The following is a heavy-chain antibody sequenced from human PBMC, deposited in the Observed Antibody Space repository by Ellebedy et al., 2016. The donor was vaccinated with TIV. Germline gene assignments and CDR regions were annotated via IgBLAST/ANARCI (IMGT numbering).Heavy chain of an antibody. Sequence: GGSLRLSXAASGFTFSSYAMSCVRQPPGKGLEWVSAISGSGGSTYYADSVKGRFTISRDNSKNTLYLQMNSLRAEDTAVYYCARGPITLVRGVIKELDYWGQGTLVTVSS. J-gene: IGHJ4*02. D-gene: IGHD3-10*01. V-gene: IGHV3-23*01. CDR1: GFTFSSYA. CDR3: ARGPITLVRGVIKELDY. CDR2: ISGSGGST.